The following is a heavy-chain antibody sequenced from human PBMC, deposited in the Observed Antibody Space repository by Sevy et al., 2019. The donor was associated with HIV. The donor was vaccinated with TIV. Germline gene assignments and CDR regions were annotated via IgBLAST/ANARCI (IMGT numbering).Heavy chain of an antibody. D-gene: IGHD3-10*01. Sequence: GGSLRLSCVASGFTFDDYAMHWVRQAPGKGLEWVSGISWNSGSIGYADSVKGRFTISRDNAKNSLYLQMNSLRAEDTALYYCAKELYGSGSYYSPFDYWGQGTLVTVSS. CDR3: AKELYGSGSYYSPFDY. CDR1: GFTFDDYA. CDR2: ISWNSGSI. V-gene: IGHV3-9*01. J-gene: IGHJ4*02.